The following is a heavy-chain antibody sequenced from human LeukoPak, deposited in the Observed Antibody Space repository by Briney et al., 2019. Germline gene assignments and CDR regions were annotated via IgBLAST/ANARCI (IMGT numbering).Heavy chain of an antibody. J-gene: IGHJ4*02. Sequence: ASVKVPCKASGYTFTSYYMHWVRQAPGQGLEWMGWIDTSNGATNYLQKFQGRVTISRDTSIGTAYMELTNLISDDTAIYYCASEANCNGGRCSLQRVASWGQGTVVTVSS. CDR2: IDTSNGAT. CDR3: ASEANCNGGRCSLQRVAS. D-gene: IGHD2-15*01. CDR1: GYTFTSYY. V-gene: IGHV1-2*02.